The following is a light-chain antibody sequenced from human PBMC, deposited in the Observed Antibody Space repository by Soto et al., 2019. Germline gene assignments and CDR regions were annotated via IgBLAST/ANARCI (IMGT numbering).Light chain of an antibody. J-gene: IGKJ5*01. CDR1: QSVSSY. Sequence: EIVLTQSPATLSLSPGERATLSCRASQSVSSYLAWYQQNPGQAPRHLIYDESNRDTGIPARFSGSGSATDFFLTISSLEPEDVSVYYCQQRSNWPPITFGQGTRLEIK. CDR2: DES. V-gene: IGKV3-11*01. CDR3: QQRSNWPPIT.